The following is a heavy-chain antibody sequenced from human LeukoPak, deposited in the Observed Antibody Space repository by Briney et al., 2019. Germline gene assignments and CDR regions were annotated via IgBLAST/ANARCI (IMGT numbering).Heavy chain of an antibody. CDR1: GGSISSYY. CDR2: IYYSGST. J-gene: IGHJ4*02. Sequence: PSETLSLTCTVSGGSISSYYWSWIRQPPGKGLEWIGSIYYSGSTYYNPSLKSRVTISVDTSKNQFSLKLGSVTAADTAVYYCARGGSLPFGYWGQGTLVTVSS. V-gene: IGHV4-59*12. D-gene: IGHD2-21*01. CDR3: ARGGSLPFGY.